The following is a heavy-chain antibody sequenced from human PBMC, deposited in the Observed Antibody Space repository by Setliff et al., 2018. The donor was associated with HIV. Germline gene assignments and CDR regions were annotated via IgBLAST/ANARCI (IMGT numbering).Heavy chain of an antibody. CDR2: IRFDGSDK. D-gene: IGHD3-22*01. Sequence: GGSLRLSCAASGFSFSDYAIHWVRQAPGKGLEWVALIRFDGSDKYYSDSVKGRFTISRDNSKNTLYLQMNSLRTEDTAVYYCAKDRYYDSSGSPFDYWGQGTLVTVSS. CDR1: GFSFSDYA. CDR3: AKDRYYDSSGSPFDY. V-gene: IGHV3-30*02. J-gene: IGHJ4*02.